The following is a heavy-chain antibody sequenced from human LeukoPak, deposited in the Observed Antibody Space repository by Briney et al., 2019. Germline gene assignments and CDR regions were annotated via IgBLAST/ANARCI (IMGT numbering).Heavy chain of an antibody. D-gene: IGHD1-1*01. CDR3: ARAETGTWAFDI. J-gene: IGHJ3*02. V-gene: IGHV4-34*01. Sequence: SETLSLTCAVYGGSFSGYYWSWIRQPPGKGLEWIGEINHSGSTNYNPSLKSRVTISVDTSKNQFSLKRSSVTAADTAVYYCARAETGTWAFDIWGQGTMVTVSS. CDR1: GGSFSGYY. CDR2: INHSGST.